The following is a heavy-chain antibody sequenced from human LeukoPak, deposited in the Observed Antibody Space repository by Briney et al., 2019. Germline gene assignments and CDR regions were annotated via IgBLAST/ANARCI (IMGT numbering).Heavy chain of an antibody. CDR2: ISGSGGST. V-gene: IGHV3-23*01. D-gene: IGHD3-16*02. J-gene: IGHJ4*02. CDR1: GFTFSRYA. CDR3: ARDRRLRLGELSTQYYFDY. Sequence: GGSLRLSCAASGFTFSRYAMSWVRQAPGKGLEWVSAISGSGGSTYYADSVKGRFTISRDNSKNTLYLQMNSLRAEDTAVYYCARDRRLRLGELSTQYYFDYWGQGTLVTVSS.